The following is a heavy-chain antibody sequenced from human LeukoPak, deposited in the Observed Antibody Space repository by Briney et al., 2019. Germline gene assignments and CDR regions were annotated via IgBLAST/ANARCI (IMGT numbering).Heavy chain of an antibody. V-gene: IGHV4-61*02. D-gene: IGHD3-3*01. CDR1: GGSISSDSYC. J-gene: IGHJ4*02. CDR2: IYASGST. Sequence: PSQTLSLTCTVSGGSISSDSYCWSWLRQPAGKGLEWIGRIYASGSTKYNPSLKSRVTISVDPSKNHFSLKLSSVTAADTAMYYCARDPINPPRITIFGPDGYWGQGTLVTVSS. CDR3: ARDPINPPRITIFGPDGY.